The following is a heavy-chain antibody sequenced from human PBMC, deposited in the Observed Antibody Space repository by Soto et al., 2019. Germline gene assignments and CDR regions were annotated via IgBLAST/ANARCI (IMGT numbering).Heavy chain of an antibody. J-gene: IGHJ4*02. Sequence: QMQLQESGPGLVKPSETLSLTCAVSSASIISEQRWSWVRQPPGKGLEWIGEIHHSGSTNNNPSLRRRVTMSVDKSKNQFSLNLHSVPAADTAVYYCARSFGWYAIDQWGQGTLVIVSS. D-gene: IGHD6-19*01. CDR2: IHHSGST. CDR3: ARSFGWYAIDQ. CDR1: SASIISEQR. V-gene: IGHV4-4*02.